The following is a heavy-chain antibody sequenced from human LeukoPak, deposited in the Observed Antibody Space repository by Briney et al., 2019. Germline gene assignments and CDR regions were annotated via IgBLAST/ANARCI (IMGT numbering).Heavy chain of an antibody. J-gene: IGHJ4*02. CDR3: ARDLWYGVFDY. CDR1: GFTFSNYG. V-gene: IGHV3-33*01. Sequence: PGGSLRLSCAASGFTFSNYGMHWVRQAPGKGLEWVALIWYDGSKKNYADSVKGRFTISRDDSKNTLYLQMNSLRDEDTAVYYCARDLWYGVFDYWGQGTLVTVSS. CDR2: IWYDGSKK. D-gene: IGHD2-8*01.